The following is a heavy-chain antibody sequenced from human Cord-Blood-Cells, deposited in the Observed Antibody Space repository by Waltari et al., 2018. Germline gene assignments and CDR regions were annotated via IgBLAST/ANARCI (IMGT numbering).Heavy chain of an antibody. CDR1: GLTFSSYA. D-gene: IGHD1-26*01. J-gene: IGHJ2*01. Sequence: EVQLLESGGGLVQPGGSLRLSCAASGLTFSSYAMSWVSQAPGKGLEVVSAISRMSGSKSDADSVKCRFTISRDNSKNTLYLQMNSLRAEDTAVYYCAKEGGSYSYFDLWGRGTLVTVSS. CDR2: ISRMSGSK. V-gene: IGHV3-23*01. CDR3: AKEGGSYSYFDL.